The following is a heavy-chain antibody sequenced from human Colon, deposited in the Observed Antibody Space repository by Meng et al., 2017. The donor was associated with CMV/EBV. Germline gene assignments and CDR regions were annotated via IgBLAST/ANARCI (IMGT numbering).Heavy chain of an antibody. CDR2: IHQSGIT. D-gene: IGHD3-10*01. CDR1: GGSFSNYY. CDR3: AGGTYQAWEVLYF. J-gene: IGHJ4*02. Sequence: QVQLQQWGAGLLKPSGTLSLPWVVSGGSFSNYYWSWIRQSPGKGLEWIGDIHQSGITNHNPSLKSRVTISIDTSKNQFSLKLSSVTAADTALYYCAGGTYQAWEVLYFWGQGTLVTVSS. V-gene: IGHV4-34*01.